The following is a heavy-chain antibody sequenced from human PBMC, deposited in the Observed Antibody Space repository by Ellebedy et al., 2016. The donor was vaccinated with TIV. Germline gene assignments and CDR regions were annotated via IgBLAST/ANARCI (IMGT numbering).Heavy chain of an antibody. CDR2: IRKKDYGGTT. CDR1: GFTFSSYA. D-gene: IGHD2-2*01. V-gene: IGHV3-49*04. Sequence: GESLKISCVASGFTFSSYAMSWVRQAPGKGLEWVGVIRKKDYGGTTEYAASVKGRFTISRDDSRNSLHLQMDSLKTEDTAVYYCAKRSQFSTISCFDYWGQGTLVTVSS. CDR3: AKRSQFSTISCFDY. J-gene: IGHJ4*02.